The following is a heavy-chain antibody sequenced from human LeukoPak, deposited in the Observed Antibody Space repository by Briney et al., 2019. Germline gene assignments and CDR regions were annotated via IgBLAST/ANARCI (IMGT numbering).Heavy chain of an antibody. V-gene: IGHV4-34*01. CDR2: INHSGST. CDR1: GGSISSYY. CDR3: ARGGIAVAGDWFDP. D-gene: IGHD6-19*01. Sequence: SETLSLTCTVSGGSISSYYWSWIRQPPGKGLEWIGEINHSGSTNYNPSLKSRVTISVDTSKNQFSLKLSSVTAADTAVYYCARGGIAVAGDWFDPWGQGTLVTVSS. J-gene: IGHJ5*02.